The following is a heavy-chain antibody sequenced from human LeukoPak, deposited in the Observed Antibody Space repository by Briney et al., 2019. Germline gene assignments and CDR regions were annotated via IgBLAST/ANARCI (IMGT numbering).Heavy chain of an antibody. CDR3: AKTRGYCSSGTCYLSD. CDR1: GFTFSSPS. V-gene: IGHV3-48*02. Sequence: GGSLRLSCAASGFTFSSPSMHWVRQAPGKGLEWVSYISYSGNTIYYADSVKGRFTVSRDNAKNSLYLQINSLRDEDTAVYYCAKTRGYCSSGTCYLSDWGQGTPVSVSS. CDR2: ISYSGNTI. D-gene: IGHD2-15*01. J-gene: IGHJ4*02.